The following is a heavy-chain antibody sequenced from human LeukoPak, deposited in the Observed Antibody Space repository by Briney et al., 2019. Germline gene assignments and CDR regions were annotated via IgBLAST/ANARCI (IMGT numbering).Heavy chain of an antibody. Sequence: GGSLRLSCAASGFTVSSNFMSWVRQAPGKRLEWVSLIYSGGSTYYADSVKGRFTISRDHSKNTLYLQINSLRAEDTAVYYCAGAKNSGYEYWGQGTLVTVSS. CDR3: AGAKNSGYEY. V-gene: IGHV3-53*01. D-gene: IGHD5-12*01. J-gene: IGHJ4*02. CDR1: GFTVSSNF. CDR2: IYSGGST.